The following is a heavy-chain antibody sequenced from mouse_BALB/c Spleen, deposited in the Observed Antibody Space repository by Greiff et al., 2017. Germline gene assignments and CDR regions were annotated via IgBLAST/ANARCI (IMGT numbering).Heavy chain of an antibody. V-gene: IGHV14-3*02. CDR3: ARKLGLRVYAMDY. CDR2: IDPANGNT. D-gene: IGHD3-1*01. Sequence: EVQLVESGAELVKPGASVKLSCTASGFNIKDTYMHWVKQRPEQGLEWIGRIDPANGNTKYDPKFQGKATITADTSSNTAYLQLSSLTSEDTAVYYCARKLGLRVYAMDYWGQGTSVTVSS. CDR1: GFNIKDTY. J-gene: IGHJ4*01.